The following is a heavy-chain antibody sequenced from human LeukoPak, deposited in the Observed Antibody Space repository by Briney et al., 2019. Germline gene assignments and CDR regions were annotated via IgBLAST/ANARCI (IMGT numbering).Heavy chain of an antibody. CDR3: ARDRSYDLWSGYSTPDY. V-gene: IGHV3-23*01. D-gene: IGHD3-3*01. CDR1: GFTFSSYA. J-gene: IGHJ4*02. CDR2: ISGSGGST. Sequence: GGSLRLSCAASGFTFSSYAMSWVRQAPGKGLEWVSAISGSGGSTYYADSVKGRFTISRDNSKNTLDLQMNSLRAEDTAVYYCARDRSYDLWSGYSTPDYWGQGTLVTVSS.